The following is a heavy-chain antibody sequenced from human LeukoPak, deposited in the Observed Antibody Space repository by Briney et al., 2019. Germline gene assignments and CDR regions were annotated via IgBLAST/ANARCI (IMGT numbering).Heavy chain of an antibody. V-gene: IGHV4-4*07. J-gene: IGHJ4*02. D-gene: IGHD6-19*01. CDR3: ARGEGYSSGWYEPSTFDY. CDR1: GGSISSYY. Sequence: SETLSLTCTLSGGSISSYYLSWIRQPAGKGLEWIWRIYTSGSTNYNPSLKSRVTMSVDTSKNQFSLKLSSVTAADTAVYYCARGEGYSSGWYEPSTFDYWGQGTLVTVSS. CDR2: IYTSGST.